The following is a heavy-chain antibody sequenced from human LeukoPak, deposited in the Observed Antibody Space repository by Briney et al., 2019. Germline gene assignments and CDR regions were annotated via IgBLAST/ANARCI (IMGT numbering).Heavy chain of an antibody. J-gene: IGHJ4*02. CDR2: IIPIFGTA. CDR1: GGTFSSYA. V-gene: IGHV1-69*05. Sequence: ASVKVSCKASGGTFSSYAISWVRQAPGQGLKWMGGIIPIFGTANYAQKFQGRVTITTDESTSTAYMELSSLRSEDTAVYYCARLQFHSSPPGYWGQGTLVTVSS. D-gene: IGHD6-13*01. CDR3: ARLQFHSSPPGY.